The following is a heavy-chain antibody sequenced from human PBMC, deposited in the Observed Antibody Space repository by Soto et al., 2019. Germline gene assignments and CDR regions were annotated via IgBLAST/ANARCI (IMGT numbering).Heavy chain of an antibody. J-gene: IGHJ4*02. CDR2: IYWDDDK. D-gene: IGHD3-22*01. CDR1: GFSLSTSGVG. V-gene: IGHV2-5*02. CDR3: ALHRGYYYDSSGYYPDY. Sequence: SGPTLVNPTQTLTLTCTFSGFSLSTSGVGVGWIRQPPGKALEWLVLIYWDDDKRYSPSLKSRLTITKDTSKNQVVLTMTNMDPVDTATYYCALHRGYYYDSSGYYPDYWGQGTLVTVSS.